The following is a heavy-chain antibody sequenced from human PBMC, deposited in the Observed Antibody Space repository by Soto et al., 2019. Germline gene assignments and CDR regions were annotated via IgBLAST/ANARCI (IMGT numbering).Heavy chain of an antibody. V-gene: IGHV4-59*01. D-gene: IGHD3-10*01. J-gene: IGHJ6*03. Sequence: SETLSLTCTGSGGSISSYYWSWIRQPPGRGLEWIGYIYYSGSTNYNPSLKSRVTISVDTSKNQFSLKLSSVTAADTAVYYCARVEAFATAFFVWGKGTTVPVS. CDR1: GGSISSYY. CDR3: ARVEAFATAFFV. CDR2: IYYSGST.